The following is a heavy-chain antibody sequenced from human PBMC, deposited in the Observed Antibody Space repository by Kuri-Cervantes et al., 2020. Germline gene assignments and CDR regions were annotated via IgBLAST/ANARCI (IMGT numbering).Heavy chain of an antibody. J-gene: IGHJ4*02. CDR3: ATFRKNIDY. Sequence: ASVKVSCKASGYTFTSYGISWVRQAPGQGLEWMGWISAYNGNTNYAQKFQGRVTMTEDTSTDTAYMELSSLRSEDTAVYYCATFRKNIDYWGQGTLVTVSS. D-gene: IGHD1-14*01. V-gene: IGHV1-18*01. CDR2: ISAYNGNT. CDR1: GYTFTSYG.